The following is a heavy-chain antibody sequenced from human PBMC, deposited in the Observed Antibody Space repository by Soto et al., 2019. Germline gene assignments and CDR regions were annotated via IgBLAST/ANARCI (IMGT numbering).Heavy chain of an antibody. V-gene: IGHV1-18*01. CDR3: ARDLIVRATRRVNWFDP. CDR1: GYTFTSYG. CDR2: ISAYNGNT. D-gene: IGHD1-26*01. J-gene: IGHJ5*02. Sequence: GASVKVSCKASGYTFTSYGISWVRQAPGQGLEWMGWISAYNGNTNYAQKLQGRVTMTTDTSTSTAYMELRSLRSDDTAVYYCARDLIVRATRRVNWFDPWGQGTLVTVSS.